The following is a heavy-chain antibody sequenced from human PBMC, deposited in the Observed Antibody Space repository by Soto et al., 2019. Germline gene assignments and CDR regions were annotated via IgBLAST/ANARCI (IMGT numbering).Heavy chain of an antibody. J-gene: IGHJ6*02. Sequence: PSETLSLTCAVYGGSFSGYYWSWIRQPPGKGLEWIGEINHSGSTNYNPSLKSRVTISVDTSKNQFSLKLSSVTAADTAVYYCARGGRCSSTSCYLNSPHYYYYGMDVWGQGTTVTVSS. CDR3: ARGGRCSSTSCYLNSPHYYYYGMDV. D-gene: IGHD2-2*01. V-gene: IGHV4-34*01. CDR2: INHSGST. CDR1: GGSFSGYY.